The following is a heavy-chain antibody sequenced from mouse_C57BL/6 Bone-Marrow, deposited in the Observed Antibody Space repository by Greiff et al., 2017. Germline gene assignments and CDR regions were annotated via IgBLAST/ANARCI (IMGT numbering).Heavy chain of an antibody. J-gene: IGHJ4*01. CDR3: SSPSDYYAMDY. V-gene: IGHV7-3*01. CDR1: GFTFTDYY. D-gene: IGHD3-1*01. Sequence: DVQLQESGGGLVQPGGSLSLSCAASGFTFTDYYMSWVRQPPGKALEWLGFIRNKANGYTTEYSASVKGRFTISRDNSQSILYLQMNALRAEDSATYYCSSPSDYYAMDYWGQGTSVTVSS. CDR2: IRNKANGYTT.